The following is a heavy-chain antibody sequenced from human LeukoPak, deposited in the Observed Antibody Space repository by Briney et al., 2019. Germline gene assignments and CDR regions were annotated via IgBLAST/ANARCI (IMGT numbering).Heavy chain of an antibody. D-gene: IGHD3-3*01. V-gene: IGHV4-30-2*01. CDR1: GGSISSGGYS. J-gene: IGHJ4*02. CDR3: ARAPYYYFWSGFRKDWYYFDY. CDR2: IYHSGST. Sequence: SQTLSLTCAVSGGSISSGGYSWSWIRQPPGKGLEWIGYIYHSGSTYYNPSLKSRVTISVDRSKNQFSLKLSSVTAADTAVYYCARAPYYYFWSGFRKDWYYFDYWGQGTLVTVSS.